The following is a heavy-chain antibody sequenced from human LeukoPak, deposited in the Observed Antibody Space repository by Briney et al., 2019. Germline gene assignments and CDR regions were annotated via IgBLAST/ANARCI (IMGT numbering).Heavy chain of an antibody. D-gene: IGHD2-2*01. V-gene: IGHV3-7*01. CDR2: IKQDGSEK. Sequence: GSLRLSCAASGFTFSSYAMHWVRQAPGKGLEWVANIKQDGSEKYYVDSVKGRFTISRDNAKNSLYLQMNSLRAEDTAVYYCARGIVVVPAAKTGWFDPWGQGTLVTVSS. CDR1: GFTFSSYA. CDR3: ARGIVVVPAAKTGWFDP. J-gene: IGHJ5*02.